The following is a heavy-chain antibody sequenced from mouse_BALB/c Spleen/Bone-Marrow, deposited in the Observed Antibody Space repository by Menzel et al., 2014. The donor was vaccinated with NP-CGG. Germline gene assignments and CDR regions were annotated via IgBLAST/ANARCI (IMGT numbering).Heavy chain of an antibody. Sequence: EVQRVESGGGLVQPGGSLKLSCAASGFDFSRYWMSWVRQAPGKGLEWIGEINPDSSTINYTPFLKDKFIISRDNAKNTLYLQMSKVRSEDTALYYCARQGYYGRSDYWGQGTTLTVSP. D-gene: IGHD1-1*01. CDR3: ARQGYYGRSDY. J-gene: IGHJ2*01. CDR2: INPDSSTI. V-gene: IGHV4-1*02. CDR1: GFDFSRYW.